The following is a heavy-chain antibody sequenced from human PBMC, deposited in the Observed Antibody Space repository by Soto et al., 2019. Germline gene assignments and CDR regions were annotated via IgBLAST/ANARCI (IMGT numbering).Heavy chain of an antibody. J-gene: IGHJ2*01. CDR1: GYTFTSYG. CDR3: ARDILIYDSSGYVGDL. V-gene: IGHV1-18*04. Sequence: QVQLVQSGAEVKKPGASVKVSCKASGYTFTSYGISWVRQAPGQGLEWMGWISAYNGNTNYAQKLEGRVTMTTDTSTSTAYMELRSLRYDDTAVYYCARDILIYDSSGYVGDLWGRGTLVTVSS. CDR2: ISAYNGNT. D-gene: IGHD3-22*01.